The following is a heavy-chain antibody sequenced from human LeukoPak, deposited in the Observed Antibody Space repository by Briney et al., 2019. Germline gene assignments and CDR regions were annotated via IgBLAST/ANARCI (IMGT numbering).Heavy chain of an antibody. CDR1: GGTFSSYA. CDR3: AETVYSGSYDYFDY. CDR2: IIPIFGTA. Sequence: SVKVSCKASGGTFSSYAISWVRQAPGQGLEWMGGIIPIFGTANYAQKFQGRVTIAADKSTSTAYMELSSLRSEDTAVYYCAETVYSGSYDYFDYWGQGTLVTVSS. J-gene: IGHJ4*02. D-gene: IGHD1-26*01. V-gene: IGHV1-69*06.